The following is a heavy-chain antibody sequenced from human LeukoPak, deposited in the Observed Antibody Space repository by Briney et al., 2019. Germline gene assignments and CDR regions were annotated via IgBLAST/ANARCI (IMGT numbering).Heavy chain of an antibody. D-gene: IGHD3-22*01. CDR1: GGSISSSSYY. CDR3: ARLPSRYDSARFPVFYFDY. CDR2: IHYSGST. V-gene: IGHV4-39*01. J-gene: IGHJ4*02. Sequence: PSETLSLTCSVSGGSISSSSYYWGWIRQPPGKGLEWIGSIHYSGSTYYNPSLKSRVTISVDTSKNQFSLKLSSVTAADTAVYYCARLPSRYDSARFPVFYFDYWGQGTLVTVSS.